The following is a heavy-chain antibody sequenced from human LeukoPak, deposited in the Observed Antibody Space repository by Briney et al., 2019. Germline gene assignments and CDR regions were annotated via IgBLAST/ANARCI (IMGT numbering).Heavy chain of an antibody. CDR2: ISSNSSTI. Sequence: PGGSLRLSCAASGFTFSSYSMNWVRQAPGKGLEWVSYISSNSSTIYYADSVKGRFTISTDNAKNSLYLQMNSLRAEDTAVYYCARDGGYYPKDYWGQGTLVTVSS. D-gene: IGHD1-26*01. CDR3: ARDGGYYPKDY. CDR1: GFTFSSYS. J-gene: IGHJ4*02. V-gene: IGHV3-48*01.